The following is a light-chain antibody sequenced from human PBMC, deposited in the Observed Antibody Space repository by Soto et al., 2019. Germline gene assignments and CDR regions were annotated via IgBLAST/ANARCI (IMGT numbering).Light chain of an antibody. CDR3: SSYTSSSTVV. J-gene: IGLJ2*01. V-gene: IGLV2-14*01. CDR1: SSDVGGYNY. Sequence: QSVLTQPASASGSPGQSITISCTGTSSDVGGYNYVSWYQQHPGKAPKLMIYEVSNRPSGVSNRFSGSKSGNTASLTISGLQAEDEADYYCSSYTSSSTVVFGGGTK. CDR2: EVS.